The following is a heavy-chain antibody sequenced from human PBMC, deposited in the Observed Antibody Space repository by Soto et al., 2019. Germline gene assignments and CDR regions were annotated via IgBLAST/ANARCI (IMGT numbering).Heavy chain of an antibody. Sequence: QVQLVQSGAEVNKPGASVKVSCKASGYTFTSYGISWVRQAPGQGLEWMGWISAYNGHTNYAHQLQGRVTMTTDTSQSTDSMELRSLRSDETAVDYCETLLEMATGSPDPDFDYWGQGTLVTVSS. CDR1: GYTFTSYG. CDR2: ISAYNGHT. CDR3: ETLLEMATGSPDPDFDY. D-gene: IGHD5-12*01. J-gene: IGHJ4*02. V-gene: IGHV1-18*01.